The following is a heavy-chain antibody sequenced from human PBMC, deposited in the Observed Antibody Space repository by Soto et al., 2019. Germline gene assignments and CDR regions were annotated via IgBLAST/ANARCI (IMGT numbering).Heavy chain of an antibody. D-gene: IGHD4-17*01. V-gene: IGHV3-23*01. CDR2: ISNSGGST. J-gene: IGHJ5*01. Sequence: DVQLRESGGGLVQPGGSLRLSCAASGFTFSSHAMAWVRQAPGKRLEWVSGISNSGGSTYYADSVRGRFTISRDNSKNTLYLQMSSLRVEDTAVYHCARDPEAEGTVNWFDPWGLGTLVTVSS. CDR1: GFTFSSHA. CDR3: ARDPEAEGTVNWFDP.